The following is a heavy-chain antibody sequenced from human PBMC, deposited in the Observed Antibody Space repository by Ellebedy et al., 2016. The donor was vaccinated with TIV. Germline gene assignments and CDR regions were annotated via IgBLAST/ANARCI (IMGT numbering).Heavy chain of an antibody. Sequence: AASVKVSCKASGGTLSIYAISWARQAPGQGLEWMGGIIPFSGTSKYAQKFQGRVTLTADESTSTVYMELSSLRPEDTAVYYCARGNFYGSGSYWYYLEYWGQGSLVTVSS. D-gene: IGHD3-10*01. CDR3: ARGNFYGSGSYWYYLEY. V-gene: IGHV1-69*13. J-gene: IGHJ4*02. CDR1: GGTLSIYA. CDR2: IIPFSGTS.